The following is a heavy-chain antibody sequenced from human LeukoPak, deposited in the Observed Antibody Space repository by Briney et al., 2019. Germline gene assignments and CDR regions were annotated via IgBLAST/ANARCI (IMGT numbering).Heavy chain of an antibody. V-gene: IGHV3-23*01. Sequence: GGSLRLSCAGSRFTFSTYAMSWVRQAPGKGLEWVSGISGSGSSTYYADSVRGGFTISRDNSKNTLYLQMNSLRAEDTAVYYCAKARDYDFWSGYSNYFDYWGQGTLVTVSS. CDR2: ISGSGSST. CDR1: RFTFSTYA. J-gene: IGHJ4*02. D-gene: IGHD3-3*01. CDR3: AKARDYDFWSGYSNYFDY.